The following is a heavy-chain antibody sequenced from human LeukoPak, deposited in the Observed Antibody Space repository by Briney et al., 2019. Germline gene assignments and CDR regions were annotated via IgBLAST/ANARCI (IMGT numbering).Heavy chain of an antibody. Sequence: GGSLRLSCAASGFTFSSYEMNWVRQAPGKGLEWVSYISSSGSTIYYADSVKGRFTISRDNAKNSLYLQMNSLRAEDTAVYYCASAIAAAGTGYFDYWGQGTLVTVSS. CDR2: ISSSGSTI. J-gene: IGHJ4*02. CDR3: ASAIAAAGTGYFDY. V-gene: IGHV3-48*03. D-gene: IGHD6-13*01. CDR1: GFTFSSYE.